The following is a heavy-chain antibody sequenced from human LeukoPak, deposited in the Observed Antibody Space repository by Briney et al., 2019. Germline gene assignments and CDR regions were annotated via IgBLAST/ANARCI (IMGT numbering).Heavy chain of an antibody. CDR2: INHSGST. CDR3: ARSPHRLIGHWFDP. V-gene: IGHV4-34*01. J-gene: IGHJ5*02. Sequence: PSETLSLTCAVYGGSFSGYYWSWIRQPPGKGLEWIGEINHSGSTNYNPSLKSRVTISVDTSKNQFSLRLNSVTAADTAVYYCARSPHRLIGHWFDPWGQGTLVTVSS. D-gene: IGHD3-16*01. CDR1: GGSFSGYY.